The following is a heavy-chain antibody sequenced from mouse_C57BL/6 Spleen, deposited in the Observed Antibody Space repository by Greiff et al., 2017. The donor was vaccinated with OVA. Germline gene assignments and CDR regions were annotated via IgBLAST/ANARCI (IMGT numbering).Heavy chain of an antibody. V-gene: IGHV2-2*01. J-gene: IGHJ1*03. CDR2: IWSGGST. Sequence: VQVVESGPGLVQPSQSLSITCTVSGFSLTSYGVHWVRQSPGKGLEWLGVIWSGGSTDYNAAFISRLSISKDNSKSQVFFKMNSLQADDTAIYYCARSGSSYDWYFDVWGTGTTVTVSS. CDR3: ARSGSSYDWYFDV. CDR1: GFSLTSYG. D-gene: IGHD1-1*01.